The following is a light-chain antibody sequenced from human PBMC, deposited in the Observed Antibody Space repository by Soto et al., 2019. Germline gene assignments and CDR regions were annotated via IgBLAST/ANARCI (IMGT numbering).Light chain of an antibody. CDR3: QQYNSYCWT. J-gene: IGKJ1*01. Sequence: DIQMTQSPSSLSASIGDRVTITCRASQGITDFLAWYQQKPGKVPKLLIYAASTLQSGVPSRFSGSGSGTDFTLTISSLQPEDVATYYCQQYNSYCWTFGQGTKVEIK. CDR2: AAS. V-gene: IGKV1-27*01. CDR1: QGITDF.